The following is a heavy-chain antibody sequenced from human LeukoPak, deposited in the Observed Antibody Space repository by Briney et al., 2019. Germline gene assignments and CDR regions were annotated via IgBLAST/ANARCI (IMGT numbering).Heavy chain of an antibody. Sequence: SVKVSCXASGGTFSSYAISWVRQAPGQGLGWMGRIIPIFGTANYAQKFQGRVTITTDESTSTPYMELSSLRSEDTAVYYCAREPSAISLKRAQGENYFDYWGQGTLVTVSS. CDR2: IIPIFGTA. CDR3: AREPSAISLKRAQGENYFDY. CDR1: GGTFSSYA. J-gene: IGHJ4*02. V-gene: IGHV1-69*05. D-gene: IGHD3-16*01.